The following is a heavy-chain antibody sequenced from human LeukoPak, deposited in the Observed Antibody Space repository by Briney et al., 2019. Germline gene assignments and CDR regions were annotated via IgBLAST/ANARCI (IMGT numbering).Heavy chain of an antibody. CDR1: GFTFSSYG. CDR2: IRYDGSNK. V-gene: IGHV3-30*02. D-gene: IGHD2-8*01. J-gene: IGHJ6*03. Sequence: GGSLRLSCAASGFTFSSYGMHWVRQAPGKGLEWVAFIRYDGSNKYYADSVKGRFTISRDNSKNTLYLYVNSLRPEDTAVYYCARDKLGYCTNGVCYYYYMDVWGKGTTVTVSS. CDR3: ARDKLGYCTNGVCYYYYMDV.